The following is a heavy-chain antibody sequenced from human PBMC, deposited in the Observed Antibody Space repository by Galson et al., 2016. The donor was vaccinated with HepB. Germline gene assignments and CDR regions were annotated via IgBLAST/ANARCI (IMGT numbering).Heavy chain of an antibody. Sequence: SLRLSCAASGFTFSSYAMSWVRQAPGKGLEWVSAISGGGGSTYYADSVKGRFTISRDNSKNTLYLQMNSLRAEDTAVYYCAAPLGIVAVAGTVDFGYWGQGTLVTVSS. J-gene: IGHJ4*02. CDR3: AAPLGIVAVAGTVDFGY. D-gene: IGHD6-19*01. CDR2: ISGGGGST. CDR1: GFTFSSYA. V-gene: IGHV3-23*01.